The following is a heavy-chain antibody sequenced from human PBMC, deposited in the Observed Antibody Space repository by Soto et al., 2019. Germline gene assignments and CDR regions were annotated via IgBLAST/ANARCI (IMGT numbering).Heavy chain of an antibody. Sequence: SVKVSCKASGGTFSSYAISWVRQAPGQGLEWMGGIIPIFGTANYAQKFQGRVTITADESTSTAYMELSSLRSEDTAVYYCARDTVSWSSFDYWGQGTLVTVSS. V-gene: IGHV1-69*13. CDR1: GGTFSSYA. J-gene: IGHJ4*02. CDR2: IIPIFGTA. D-gene: IGHD6-13*01. CDR3: ARDTVSWSSFDY.